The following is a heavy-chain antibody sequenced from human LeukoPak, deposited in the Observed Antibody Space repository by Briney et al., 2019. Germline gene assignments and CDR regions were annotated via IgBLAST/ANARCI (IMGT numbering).Heavy chain of an antibody. CDR3: ARQNDFRLDY. J-gene: IGHJ4*02. V-gene: IGHV5-51*01. CDR2: IYPGDSDT. D-gene: IGHD3-3*01. CDR1: GYTFSSYW. Sequence: GESLKTSCKGSGYTFSSYWIGWVRPMPGKGLEWMGIIYPGDSDTRYSPSLQGQVTISVDTSIGTAYLQWSSLKASDTAIYYCARQNDFRLDYWGQGTLVTVSS.